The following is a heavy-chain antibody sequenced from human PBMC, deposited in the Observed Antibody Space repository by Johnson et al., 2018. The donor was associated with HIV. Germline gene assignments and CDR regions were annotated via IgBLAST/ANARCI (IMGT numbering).Heavy chain of an antibody. Sequence: VQLVESGGGVVRPGGSLRLSCADSGFTFSGFWMHWVRQAPGKGLVWVSRITSDGSSTSYADSVKGRFTISRDNAKNTLYLQMNSLRAEDTALYYCARDATPWGGDHVGYAFDLWGQGTMVTVSS. V-gene: IGHV3-74*01. D-gene: IGHD4-17*01. CDR3: ARDATPWGGDHVGYAFDL. CDR1: GFTFSGFW. CDR2: ITSDGSST. J-gene: IGHJ3*01.